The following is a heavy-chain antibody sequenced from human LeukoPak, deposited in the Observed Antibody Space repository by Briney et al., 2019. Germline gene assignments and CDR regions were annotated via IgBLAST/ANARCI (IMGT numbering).Heavy chain of an antibody. D-gene: IGHD3-3*01. CDR2: IRSSSSTI. CDR1: GFTFSSYS. J-gene: IGHJ3*02. Sequence: PGGSLRLSCAASGFTFSSYSMNWVRQAPGKGLEWVSYIRSSSSTIYYADSVKGRFTISRDNAKNSLYLQMNSLRAEDTAVYYCARVRFLEWLDAFDIWGQGTMVTVSS. V-gene: IGHV3-48*01. CDR3: ARVRFLEWLDAFDI.